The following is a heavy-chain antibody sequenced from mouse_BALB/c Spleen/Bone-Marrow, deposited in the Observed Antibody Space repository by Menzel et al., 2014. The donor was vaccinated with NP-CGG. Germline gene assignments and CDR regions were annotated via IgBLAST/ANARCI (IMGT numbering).Heavy chain of an antibody. CDR3: SRNYDYDEGAWFTY. J-gene: IGHJ3*01. CDR1: GYTFTNYW. Sequence: VKLMESGAEVVKPGASVKLSCKTSGYTFTNYWIQWVKQRPGQGLGWIGEIFPGTDTSYYNEKFKDKATLTVDTSSSTAYIQPSNLTSEDSAVYFCSRNYDYDEGAWFTYWGQGTLVTVSA. CDR2: IFPGTDTS. D-gene: IGHD2-4*01. V-gene: IGHV1S132*01.